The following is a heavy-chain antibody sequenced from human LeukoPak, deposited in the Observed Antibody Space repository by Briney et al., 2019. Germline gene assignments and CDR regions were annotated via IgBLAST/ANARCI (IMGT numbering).Heavy chain of an antibody. J-gene: IGHJ4*02. CDR1: GGSISSYY. V-gene: IGHV4-59*12. CDR3: AGSIAARLDY. CDR2: IYNSGST. D-gene: IGHD6-6*01. Sequence: SETLSLTCTVSGGSISSYYWSWIRQPPGKGLELIGYIYNSGSTNYNPSLKSRVTISIDTSKNQFSLKLSSVTAADTAVYYCAGSIAARLDYWGQGTLVTVSS.